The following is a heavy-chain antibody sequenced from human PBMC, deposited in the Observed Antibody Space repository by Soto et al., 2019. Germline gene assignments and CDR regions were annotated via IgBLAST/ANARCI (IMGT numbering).Heavy chain of an antibody. CDR1: GYSFTNYW. V-gene: IGHV5-51*01. CDR3: ARRNDFSDY. Sequence: PGESLKISCKGSGYSFTNYWIGWVRQMPGKGLERMAIIYPGDSDTKYSPSFQGQVTISADKSTSNAYLQWSSLKASDTAIYYCARRNDFSDYWGQGTLVAVSS. D-gene: IGHD3-3*01. CDR2: IYPGDSDT. J-gene: IGHJ4*02.